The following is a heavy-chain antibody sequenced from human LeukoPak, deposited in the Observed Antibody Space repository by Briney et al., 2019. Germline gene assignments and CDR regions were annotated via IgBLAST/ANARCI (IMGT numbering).Heavy chain of an antibody. CDR2: IIPIFGTA. J-gene: IGHJ4*02. Sequence: SVKVSCKASGGTFSSYAISWVRQAPGQGLEWMGGIIPIFGTANYAQKFQGRVTITADESTSTAYMKLSSLRSEDTAVYYCARAGDFYYFDYWGQGTLVTVSS. D-gene: IGHD1-14*01. CDR1: GGTFSSYA. V-gene: IGHV1-69*13. CDR3: ARAGDFYYFDY.